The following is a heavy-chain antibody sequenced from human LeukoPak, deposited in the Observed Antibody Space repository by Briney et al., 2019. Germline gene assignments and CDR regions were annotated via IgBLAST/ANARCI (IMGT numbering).Heavy chain of an antibody. CDR3: AKGEYSSAVDY. D-gene: IGHD6-6*01. CDR2: IYSGGST. V-gene: IGHV3-53*01. Sequence: GGSLRLSCAASGFTVSSNYMNWVRQAPGKGLEWVSVIYSGGSTYYADSVKGRFTISRDNSKNTLYLQMNSLRAEDTAVYYCAKGEYSSAVDYWGQGTLVTVSS. J-gene: IGHJ4*02. CDR1: GFTVSSNY.